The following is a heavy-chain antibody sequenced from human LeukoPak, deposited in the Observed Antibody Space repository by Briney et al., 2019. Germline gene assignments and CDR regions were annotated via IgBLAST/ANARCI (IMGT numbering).Heavy chain of an antibody. D-gene: IGHD3-10*01. Sequence: SETLSLTCAVSGGSIRSNNYYWGWLRQPPGKGLEWIATIYYTGSTFYNPSLKSRATIAIDTSRNQFSLKLNSVTAADTAVYYCARHDSYGPVNWFDPWGLGIQVTVSS. J-gene: IGHJ5*02. V-gene: IGHV4-39*01. CDR3: ARHDSYGPVNWFDP. CDR1: GGSIRSNNYY. CDR2: IYYTGST.